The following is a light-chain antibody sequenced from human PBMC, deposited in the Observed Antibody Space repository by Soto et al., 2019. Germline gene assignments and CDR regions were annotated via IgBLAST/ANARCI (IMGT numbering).Light chain of an antibody. CDR2: DAS. J-gene: IGKJ2*01. CDR1: QDISSA. V-gene: IGKV1D-13*01. Sequence: AIQLTQAPSSLSASVGDRVTISCRTSQDISSALAWYQQRPGKPPKLLLSDASSLESGVPSRFSGSGSGTGFTLTISSLQPGDFATYYCQQFNDFPGTFGQGTTLEIK. CDR3: QQFNDFPGT.